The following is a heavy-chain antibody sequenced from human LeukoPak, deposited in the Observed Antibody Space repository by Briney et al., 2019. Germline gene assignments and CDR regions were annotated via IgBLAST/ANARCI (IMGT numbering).Heavy chain of an antibody. D-gene: IGHD4-11*01. CDR1: GGSISSGDYS. J-gene: IGHJ4*02. CDR2: IFHGGST. Sequence: SQTLSLTCAVSGGSISSGDYSWNWIRQPPGKGLEWIGYIFHGGSTNHNPSLKSRVTISVDRSKNQFSLKLSSVTAADTAVYYCARQGPLTTAVTTRTNPFDYWGQGTLVTVSS. CDR3: ARQGPLTTAVTTRTNPFDY. V-gene: IGHV4-30-2*01.